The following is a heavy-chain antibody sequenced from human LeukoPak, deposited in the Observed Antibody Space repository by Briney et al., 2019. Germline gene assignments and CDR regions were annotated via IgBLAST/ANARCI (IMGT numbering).Heavy chain of an antibody. CDR2: IYTSGST. J-gene: IGHJ5*02. D-gene: IGHD3-3*01. Sequence: SETLSLTCTVSGGSLSSGSYYWSWIRQPAGKGLEWIGRIYTSGSTNYNPSLKSRVTISVDTSKNQFSLKLSSVTAADTAVYYCARGISWFDPWGQGTLVTVSS. CDR1: GGSLSSGSYY. V-gene: IGHV4-61*02. CDR3: ARGISWFDP.